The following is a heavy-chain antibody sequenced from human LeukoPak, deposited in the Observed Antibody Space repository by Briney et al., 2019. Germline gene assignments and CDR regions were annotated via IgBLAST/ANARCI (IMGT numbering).Heavy chain of an antibody. V-gene: IGHV1-69*01. Sequence: SVKVSCKAPGGTFSSYAISWVRQAPGQGLEWMGGIIPIFGTANYAQKFQGRVTITADESTSTAYMELSSLRSEDTAVYYCARDAAEYYSYGMDVWGKGTTVTVSS. CDR3: ARDAAEYYSYGMDV. CDR2: IIPIFGTA. CDR1: GGTFSSYA. D-gene: IGHD2-15*01. J-gene: IGHJ6*04.